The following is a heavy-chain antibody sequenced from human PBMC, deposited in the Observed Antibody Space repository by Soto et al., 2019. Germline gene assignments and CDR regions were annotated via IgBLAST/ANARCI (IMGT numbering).Heavy chain of an antibody. V-gene: IGHV1-18*04. J-gene: IGHJ5*02. CDR2: ISAYNGNT. Sequence: QVQLVQSGAEVKKPGASVKVSCQASGYTFTSYGISWVRQAPGQGLEWMGWISAYNGNTNYAQKLQGRVTMTTDTPTSTAYRERRSLRSDDTAVYYCARDRRISSSLGGWFDPWGQGTLVTVSS. D-gene: IGHD6-6*01. CDR3: ARDRRISSSLGGWFDP. CDR1: GYTFTSYG.